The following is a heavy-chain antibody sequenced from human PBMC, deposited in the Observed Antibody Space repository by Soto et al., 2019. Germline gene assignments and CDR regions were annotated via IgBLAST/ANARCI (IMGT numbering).Heavy chain of an antibody. CDR1: GFTFTHYG. V-gene: IGHV1-18*01. CDR3: ARASNASNWDY. D-gene: IGHD6-13*01. J-gene: IGHJ4*02. Sequence: ASVKVSCKTSGFTFTHYGIRWVRQAPGQGPEWMGWISAYNGATNYAQKFRDRLTMTTDASTSTAYMELRSLRSDDTAVYFCARASNASNWDYWGQGTLVTVSS. CDR2: ISAYNGAT.